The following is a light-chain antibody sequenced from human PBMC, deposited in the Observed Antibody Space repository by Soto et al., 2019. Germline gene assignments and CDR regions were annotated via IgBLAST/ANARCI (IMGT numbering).Light chain of an antibody. Sequence: QSVLTQPRSMSGSPGQSVTISCTGTSSDVGGYNYVSWYQQHLGKAPKLMIYDVIKRPSGVPDRSSGSKSGNTASLTISGLQAEYEADYYCCSYAGSYTWVFGGGTKLTVL. CDR3: CSYAGSYTWV. CDR1: SSDVGGYNY. J-gene: IGLJ3*02. V-gene: IGLV2-11*01. CDR2: DVI.